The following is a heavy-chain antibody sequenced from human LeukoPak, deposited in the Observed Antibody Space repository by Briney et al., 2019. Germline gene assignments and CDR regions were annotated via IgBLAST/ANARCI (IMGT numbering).Heavy chain of an antibody. CDR3: ARGSPKYYYDSSGYFPFDYYYYMDV. V-gene: IGHV1-69*06. D-gene: IGHD3-22*01. J-gene: IGHJ6*03. CDR1: GGTFSSYA. Sequence: SVKVSCKASGGTFSSYAISWVRQAPGQGLEWMGRIIPIFGTANYAQKFQGRVTITADKSTSTAYMELSSLRSEDTAVYYCARGSPKYYYDSSGYFPFDYYYYMDVWGKGTTVTVSS. CDR2: IIPIFGTA.